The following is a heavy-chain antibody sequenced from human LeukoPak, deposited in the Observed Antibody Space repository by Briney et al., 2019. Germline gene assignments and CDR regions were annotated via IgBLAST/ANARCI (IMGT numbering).Heavy chain of an antibody. D-gene: IGHD2-15*01. CDR1: GFTFDDYA. Sequence: PGRSLRLSCTASGFTFDDYAMHWVRLVPGQGLEWVSGISWDSGDKAYADSVRGRFTISRDNAKNSLYLQMNSLRAEDAAVYYCAKEDCSGRRCYSLHYWGQGTLVTVSS. J-gene: IGHJ4*02. CDR3: AKEDCSGRRCYSLHY. CDR2: ISWDSGDK. V-gene: IGHV3-9*01.